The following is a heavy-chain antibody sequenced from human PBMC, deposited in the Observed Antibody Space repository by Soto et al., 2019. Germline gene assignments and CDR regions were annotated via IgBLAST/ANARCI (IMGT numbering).Heavy chain of an antibody. V-gene: IGHV4-39*01. CDR2: T. J-gene: IGHJ6*02. CDR3: ARLGDYYGMDV. Sequence: SETLSLTCTVSGGSILNGGHYWTWIRQHPGKGLEWIGSTYYNPSLKSRVTISVDTSKNQFSLKLSSVTAADTAVYYCARLGDYYGMDVWGQGTTVTVSS. CDR1: GGSILNGGHY.